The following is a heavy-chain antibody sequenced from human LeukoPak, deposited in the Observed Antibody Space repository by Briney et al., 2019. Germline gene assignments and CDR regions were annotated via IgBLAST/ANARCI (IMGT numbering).Heavy chain of an antibody. Sequence: ASVKVSCKASGYTFTGYYMHWVRQAPGQGLEWMGRINPNSGGTNYAQKFQGRVTMTRDTSISTAYMELSRLSSDDTAVYYCARGPWSGSYMVYWGRGTLVTVSS. CDR3: ARGPWSGSYMVY. D-gene: IGHD1-26*01. J-gene: IGHJ4*02. CDR1: GYTFTGYY. CDR2: INPNSGGT. V-gene: IGHV1-2*06.